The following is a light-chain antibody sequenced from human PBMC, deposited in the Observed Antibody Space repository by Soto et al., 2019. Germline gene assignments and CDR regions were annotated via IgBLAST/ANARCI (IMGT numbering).Light chain of an antibody. J-gene: IGLJ1*01. V-gene: IGLV2-14*02. Sequence: QSALTQPASVSGSPGQSITISCTGTRGDVGAYNLVSWYQQHPGKAPKLMIYAVTNRPSGISNRFSGSKSGNTASPTISGVQAEDEADYYCNSYTTSSTLVFGTGTKLTVL. CDR1: RGDVGAYNL. CDR3: NSYTTSSTLV. CDR2: AVT.